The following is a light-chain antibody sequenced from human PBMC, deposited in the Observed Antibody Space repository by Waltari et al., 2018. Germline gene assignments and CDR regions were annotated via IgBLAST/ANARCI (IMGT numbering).Light chain of an antibody. J-gene: IGKJ4*01. CDR1: QSLLHNDGETF. CDR3: MQSLQLRLS. CDR2: EVS. V-gene: IGKV2D-29*01. Sequence: DIVMTQTPLSLSVTPGQPASISCKSSQSLLHNDGETFLYWYLQKPGQPPQLLIYEVSSRVSGGPDRFSGSGSETDFTLKISRVGPEDVVVYYCMQSLQLRLSFGGGTKVDI.